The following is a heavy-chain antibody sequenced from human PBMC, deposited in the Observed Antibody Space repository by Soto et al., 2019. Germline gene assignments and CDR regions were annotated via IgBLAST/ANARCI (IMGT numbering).Heavy chain of an antibody. Sequence: GGSLRLSCAASGFTFDDYGMSWVRQAPGKGLEWVSGINWNGGSTGYADSVKGRFTISRDNAKNSLYLQMNSLRAEDTAFYHCARGGSYGSGSYYNSYYYGMDVWGQGTTVTVSS. CDR3: ARGGSYGSGSYYNSYYYGMDV. CDR1: GFTFDDYG. V-gene: IGHV3-20*01. D-gene: IGHD3-10*01. J-gene: IGHJ6*02. CDR2: INWNGGST.